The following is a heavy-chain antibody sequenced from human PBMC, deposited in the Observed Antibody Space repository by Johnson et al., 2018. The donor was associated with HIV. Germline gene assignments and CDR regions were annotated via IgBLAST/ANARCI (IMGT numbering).Heavy chain of an antibody. CDR1: GFTVSSNY. Sequence: EVQLVESGVGLVQPGGSLRLSCAASGFTVSSNYMSWVRQAPGKGLEWVSVIYSGGSTYYADSVKGRFTISSDNSKNTLYLQMNSLRAEDTAVYYCARVSRIAGAFDIWGQGTMVTVSS. V-gene: IGHV3-66*02. CDR3: ARVSRIAGAFDI. D-gene: IGHD6-13*01. CDR2: IYSGGST. J-gene: IGHJ3*02.